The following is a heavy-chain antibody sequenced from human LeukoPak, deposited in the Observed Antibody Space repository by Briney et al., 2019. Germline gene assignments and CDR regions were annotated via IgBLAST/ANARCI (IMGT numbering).Heavy chain of an antibody. CDR1: GYSISSGYY. CDR3: ARVVDPYYYYTDV. CDR2: IYHSGST. V-gene: IGHV4-38-2*02. Sequence: SETLSLTCTVSGYSISSGYYWGWIRQPPGKGLEWIGSIYHSGSTYYNPSLKSRVTISVDTSKNQFSLKLSSVTAADTAVYYCARVVDPYYYYTDVWGKGTTVTVSS. J-gene: IGHJ6*03.